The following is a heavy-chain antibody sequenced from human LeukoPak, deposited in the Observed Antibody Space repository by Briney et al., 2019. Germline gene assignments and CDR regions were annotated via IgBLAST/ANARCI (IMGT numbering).Heavy chain of an antibody. Sequence: GGSLRLSCAASGFTVSSNHMSWVRQAPGKGLEWVSVIYSGGSTYYADSVKGRFTISRDNSKNTLYLQMNSLRAEDTALYYYARDNSRHYFDYWGQGTLVTVSS. CDR2: IYSGGST. J-gene: IGHJ4*02. V-gene: IGHV3-53*01. CDR1: GFTVSSNH. CDR3: ARDNSRHYFDY. D-gene: IGHD6-25*01.